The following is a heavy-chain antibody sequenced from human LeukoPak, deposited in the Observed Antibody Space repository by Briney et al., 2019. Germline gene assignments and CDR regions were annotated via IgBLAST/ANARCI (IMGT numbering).Heavy chain of an antibody. J-gene: IGHJ5*02. CDR3: ARDRSGSYPNWFDP. CDR2: ITGNGANT. Sequence: PGGSLRLSCAASGFTFSSYAMSWVRQAPGKGLEWVSAITGNGANTFYADSVKGRFTISRDNFKNTMYLQMNSLRAEDTALYYCARDRSGSYPNWFDPWGQGTLVTVSS. CDR1: GFTFSSYA. D-gene: IGHD3-10*01. V-gene: IGHV3-23*01.